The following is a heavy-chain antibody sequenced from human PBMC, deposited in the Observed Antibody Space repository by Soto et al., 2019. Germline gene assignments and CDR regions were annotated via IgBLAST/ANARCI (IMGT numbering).Heavy chain of an antibody. V-gene: IGHV4-31*03. J-gene: IGHJ4*02. Sequence: QVQLQESGPGLVKPSQTLSLTCTVSGGSISSGGYYWSWIRQHPGKGLEWIGYIYYGGSTYSNPSLTSRVTIAVATSKNQFSLKLSSVTAADTAVYYCARDPHWGDSYRRYFDYWGQGTLVTVSS. CDR3: ARDPHWGDSYRRYFDY. CDR2: IYYGGST. CDR1: GGSISSGGYY. D-gene: IGHD2-21*02.